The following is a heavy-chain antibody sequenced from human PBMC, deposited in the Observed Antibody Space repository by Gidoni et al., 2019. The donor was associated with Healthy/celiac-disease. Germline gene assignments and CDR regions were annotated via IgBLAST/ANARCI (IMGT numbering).Heavy chain of an antibody. CDR1: GFTFSSYA. CDR2: ISGSGGST. D-gene: IGHD3-10*01. V-gene: IGHV3-23*01. CDR3: ARGRYGLGNWFDP. J-gene: IGHJ5*02. Sequence: EVQLLESGGGLVQPGGSLRLSCAASGFTFSSYAMSWVRQAPGKGLEWVSAISGSGGSTYYADSVKGRFTISRDNSKNTLYLQMNSRRAEDTAVYYCARGRYGLGNWFDPWGQGTLVTVSS.